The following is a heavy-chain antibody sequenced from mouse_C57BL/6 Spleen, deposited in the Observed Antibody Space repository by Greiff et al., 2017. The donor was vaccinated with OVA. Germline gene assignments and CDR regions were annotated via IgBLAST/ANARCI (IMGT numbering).Heavy chain of an antibody. CDR1: GYAFSSSW. J-gene: IGHJ2*01. Sequence: VQLQQSGPELVKPGASVKISCKASGYAFSSSWMTWVKQRPGKGLEWIGRIYPGDGDTTYNGKFKGKATLTADKSSSTAYMQLSSLTSEDSAVYFCARGGLLRPYFDYWGQGTTLTVSS. CDR2: IYPGDGDT. V-gene: IGHV1-82*01. CDR3: ARGGLLRPYFDY. D-gene: IGHD1-2*01.